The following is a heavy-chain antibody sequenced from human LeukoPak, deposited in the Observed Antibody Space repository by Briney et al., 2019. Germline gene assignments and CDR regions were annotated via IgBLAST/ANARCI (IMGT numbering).Heavy chain of an antibody. CDR3: ARESLQYGYYYYYMDV. CDR1: GGSISSGGYY. D-gene: IGHD3-16*02. Sequence: SETLSLTCTVSGGSISSGGYYWSWIRQPPGKGLEWIGYIYHSGSTYYNPSLKSRVTISVDRSKNQFSLKLSSVTAADTAVYYCARESLQYGYYYYYMDVWGKGTTVTVSS. V-gene: IGHV4-30-2*01. J-gene: IGHJ6*03. CDR2: IYHSGST.